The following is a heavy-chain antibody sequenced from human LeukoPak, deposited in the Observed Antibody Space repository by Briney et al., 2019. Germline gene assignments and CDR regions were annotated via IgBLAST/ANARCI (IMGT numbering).Heavy chain of an antibody. CDR3: ARGYDSSGYPSDLGY. D-gene: IGHD3-22*01. CDR1: GYTFTGYY. J-gene: IGHJ4*02. Sequence: ASVKVSCKASGYTFTGYYMHWVRQAPGQGLEWMGWINPNSGGTNYAQKFQGRVTMTRDTSISTAYMELSRLRSDDTAVYYCARGYDSSGYPSDLGYWGQGTLVTVSS. V-gene: IGHV1-2*02. CDR2: INPNSGGT.